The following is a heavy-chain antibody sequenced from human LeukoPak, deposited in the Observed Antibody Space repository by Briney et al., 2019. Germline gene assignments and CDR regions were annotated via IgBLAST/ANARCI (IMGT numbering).Heavy chain of an antibody. CDR2: IKQDGSEK. Sequence: GGSLRLSCTASGFTFGDYAMSWVRQAPGKGLEWVANIKQDGSEKYYVDSVKGRFTISRDNAKNSLDLQMNSLRVEDTAVYYCARGYCTNDVCYSANWGQGTLVTVSS. V-gene: IGHV3-7*01. CDR1: GFTFGDYA. CDR3: ARGYCTNDVCYSAN. D-gene: IGHD2-8*01. J-gene: IGHJ4*02.